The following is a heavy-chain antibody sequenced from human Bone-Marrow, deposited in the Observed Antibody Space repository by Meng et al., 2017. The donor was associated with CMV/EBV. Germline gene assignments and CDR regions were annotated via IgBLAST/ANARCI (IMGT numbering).Heavy chain of an antibody. Sequence: VQLVESGGGLVKPGRSLRLSCAASGFIFSDHYMSWIRQAPGKGLEWLSYITSSGSTIHYADSVKGRFTVSRDNAKNSLYLQMNSLRGEDTAVYYCARGGGPLFDPWGQGTLVTVSS. CDR2: ITSSGSTI. D-gene: IGHD3-10*01. J-gene: IGHJ5*02. CDR1: GFIFSDHY. V-gene: IGHV3-11*01. CDR3: ARGGGPLFDP.